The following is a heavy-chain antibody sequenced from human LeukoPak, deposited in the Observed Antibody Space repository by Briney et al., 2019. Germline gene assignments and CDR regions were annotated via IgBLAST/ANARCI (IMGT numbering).Heavy chain of an antibody. CDR3: ARDLGGCSSTSCCFYY. J-gene: IGHJ4*02. D-gene: IGHD2-2*01. Sequence: ASVKVSCKASGGTFSSYAISWVRQAPGQGLEWMGGIIPIFGTANYAQKFQGRVTITTDESTSTAYMELSSLRSEDTAVYYCARDLGGCSSTSCCFYYWGQGTLVTVSS. CDR2: IIPIFGTA. CDR1: GGTFSSYA. V-gene: IGHV1-69*05.